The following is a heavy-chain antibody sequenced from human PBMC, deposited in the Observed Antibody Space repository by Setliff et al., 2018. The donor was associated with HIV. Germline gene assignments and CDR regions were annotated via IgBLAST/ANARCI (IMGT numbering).Heavy chain of an antibody. J-gene: IGHJ4*02. Sequence: GGSLRLSCSASGFTFGDYAMSWVRQAPGKGLEWLGFIRSKAYGGTTEYAASVKGRFTISRDDFKSIAYLQMNSLKTEDTAVYYCTTTFAAFDSSNWGQGTLVTVSS. V-gene: IGHV3-49*04. D-gene: IGHD3-22*01. CDR1: GFTFGDYA. CDR2: IRSKAYGGTT. CDR3: TTTFAAFDSSN.